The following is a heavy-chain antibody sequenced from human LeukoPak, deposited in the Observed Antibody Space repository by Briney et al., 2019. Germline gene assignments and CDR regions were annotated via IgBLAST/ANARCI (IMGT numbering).Heavy chain of an antibody. CDR1: GGSFSSEA. Sequence: SVKVSCKAFGGSFSSEAISWVRQAPGQGLEWMGGIIPIFGTANYAQKFQGRVAITTDESTSTAYMEVSSLRSEDTAVYYCGRKAGDCGGGSCYSIDYWGQGTLVTVSS. CDR3: GRKAGDCGGGSCYSIDY. CDR2: IIPIFGTA. V-gene: IGHV1-69*05. J-gene: IGHJ4*02. D-gene: IGHD2-15*01.